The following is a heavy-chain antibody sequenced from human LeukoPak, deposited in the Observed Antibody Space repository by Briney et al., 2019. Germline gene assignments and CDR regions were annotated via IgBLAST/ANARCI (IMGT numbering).Heavy chain of an antibody. J-gene: IGHJ4*02. CDR2: INPNSGGT. D-gene: IGHD6-19*01. V-gene: IGHV1-2*02. CDR3: ATSSPLSVAVAGY. Sequence: ASVKVPCKASGYTFTGYYMHWVRQAPGQGLEWMGWINPNSGGTNYAQKFQGRVTMTRDTSISTAYMELSRLRSDDTAVYYCATSSPLSVAVAGYWGQGTLVTVSS. CDR1: GYTFTGYY.